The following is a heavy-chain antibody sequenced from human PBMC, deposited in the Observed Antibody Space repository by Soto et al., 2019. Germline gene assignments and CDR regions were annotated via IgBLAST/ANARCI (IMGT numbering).Heavy chain of an antibody. CDR1: GYTFTSYA. J-gene: IGHJ5*02. CDR3: ARGGAGPLHWFGP. D-gene: IGHD3-16*01. V-gene: IGHV1-3*01. Sequence: QVKLVQSGAEVKKPGASVKVSCKASGYTFTSYAMHWVRQAPGQRLEWMGWINAGNGNTKYSQKFQGRVTITRDTSASTAYMELISLRSEDTAVYYCARGGAGPLHWFGPWGQGTLVTVSS. CDR2: INAGNGNT.